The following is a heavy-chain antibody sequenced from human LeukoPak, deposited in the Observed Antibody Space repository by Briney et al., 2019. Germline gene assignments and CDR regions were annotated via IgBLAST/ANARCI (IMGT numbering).Heavy chain of an antibody. D-gene: IGHD6-19*01. CDR1: GYAFIGYY. J-gene: IGHJ5*02. Sequence: ASVKVSCKASGYAFIGYYMHWVRQAPGQGLEWMGIINPSGGSTSYAQKFQGRVTMTRDTSTSTVYMELSSLRSEDTAVYYCARDRVRARRAVATYNWFDPWGQGTLVTVSS. V-gene: IGHV1-46*01. CDR3: ARDRVRARRAVATYNWFDP. CDR2: INPSGGST.